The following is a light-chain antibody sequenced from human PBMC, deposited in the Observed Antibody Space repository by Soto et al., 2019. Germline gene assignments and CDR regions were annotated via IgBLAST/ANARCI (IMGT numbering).Light chain of an antibody. CDR2: AAS. V-gene: IGKV3-20*01. CDR1: ESVGSNY. J-gene: IGKJ4*02. CDR3: RQYGSAPLT. Sequence: IELTQSPGTLSSSPGERATLSCRASESVGSNYLGWYQQRPCQASRLLIYAASNRARGIPDRFGGSWTGTDLSLITSSLEPEDYAVYYCRQYGSAPLTFGRGTKV.